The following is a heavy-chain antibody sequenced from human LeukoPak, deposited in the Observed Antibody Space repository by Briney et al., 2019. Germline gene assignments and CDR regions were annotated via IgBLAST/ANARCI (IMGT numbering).Heavy chain of an antibody. CDR3: AKDSRFGSTSLFDY. D-gene: IGHD2-2*01. CDR1: GFTFSSYG. J-gene: IGHJ4*02. Sequence: GGSLRLSCAASGFTFSSYGMHWVRQAPGKGLEWVAVIWYDGSNKYYADSVKGRFTISRDNSKNTLYLQMNSLRAEDTAVYYCAKDSRFGSTSLFDYWGQGTLVTVSS. CDR2: IWYDGSNK. V-gene: IGHV3-33*06.